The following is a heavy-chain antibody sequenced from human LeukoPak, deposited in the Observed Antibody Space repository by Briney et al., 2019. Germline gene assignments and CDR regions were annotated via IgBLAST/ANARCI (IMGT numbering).Heavy chain of an antibody. J-gene: IGHJ4*02. CDR3: AKNGEYSYGTFDY. CDR2: ISSSGSTI. D-gene: IGHD5-18*01. Sequence: GGSLRLSCAASGFTFSSYEMNWVRQAPGKGLEWVSYISSSGSTIYYADSVKGRFTISRDNAKNSLYLQMNSLRAEDTAVYYCAKNGEYSYGTFDYWGQGTLVTVSS. V-gene: IGHV3-48*03. CDR1: GFTFSSYE.